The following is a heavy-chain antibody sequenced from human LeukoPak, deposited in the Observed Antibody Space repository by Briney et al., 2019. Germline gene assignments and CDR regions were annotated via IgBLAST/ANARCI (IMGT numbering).Heavy chain of an antibody. D-gene: IGHD3-10*01. CDR1: GFTFSSYA. CDR3: ARQPPRPVLLWFGEPNWFDP. J-gene: IGHJ5*02. CDR2: ISGSGGST. V-gene: IGHV3-23*01. Sequence: PGGSLRLSCAASGFTFSSYAMSWVRQAPGKGLEWVSAISGSGGSTYYADSVKGRFTISRDNSKNTLYLQMNSLRAEDTAVYYCARQPPRPVLLWFGEPNWFDPWGQGTLVTVSS.